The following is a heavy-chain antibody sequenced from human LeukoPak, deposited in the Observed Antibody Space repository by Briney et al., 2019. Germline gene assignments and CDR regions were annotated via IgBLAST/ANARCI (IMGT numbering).Heavy chain of an antibody. J-gene: IGHJ4*02. Sequence: PGGSLRLSCAASGFTFSSYGMHWVRQAPGKGLEWVAVIWYDGSNKYYADSVKGRFTISRDNSKNTLYPQMNSLRAEDTAVYYCARSPADYSNYYFDYWGQGTLVTVSS. CDR1: GFTFSSYG. V-gene: IGHV3-33*01. D-gene: IGHD4-11*01. CDR2: IWYDGSNK. CDR3: ARSPADYSNYYFDY.